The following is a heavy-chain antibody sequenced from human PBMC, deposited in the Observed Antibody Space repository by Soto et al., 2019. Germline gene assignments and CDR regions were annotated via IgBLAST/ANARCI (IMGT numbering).Heavy chain of an antibody. D-gene: IGHD6-19*01. J-gene: IGHJ3*01. V-gene: IGHV3-74*01. Sequence: EVQLVESGGGVVQPGGSLRLSCAASGFTFSGHWMHWVRQAPGEGLVWVSRITPDGSTTDYADSVKGRFSISRDNAKNMVYLQMNSLRVEEKACYYCTSLSIAVAHFAFDLWGQGTLVTVSS. CDR3: TSLSIAVAHFAFDL. CDR1: GFTFSGHW. CDR2: ITPDGSTT.